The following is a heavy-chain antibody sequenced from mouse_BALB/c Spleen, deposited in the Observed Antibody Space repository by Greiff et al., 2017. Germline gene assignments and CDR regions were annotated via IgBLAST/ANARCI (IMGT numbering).Heavy chain of an antibody. Sequence: EVKLVESGPGLVKPSQSLSLTCTVTGYSITSDYAWNWIRQFPGNKLEWMGYISYSGSTSYNPSLKSRTTITRDTSTNQFFLQMNSVTTEDTATYNCARWNGNYEDYWGQGTTLTVSS. J-gene: IGHJ2*01. CDR1: GYSITSDYA. V-gene: IGHV3-2*02. CDR3: ARWNGNYEDY. CDR2: ISYSGST. D-gene: IGHD2-1*01.